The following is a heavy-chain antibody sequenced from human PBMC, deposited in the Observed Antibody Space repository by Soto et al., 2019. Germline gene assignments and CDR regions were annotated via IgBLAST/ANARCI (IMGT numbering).Heavy chain of an antibody. CDR3: ARVYSGYENYYYYYGMDV. CDR1: GFTFSSYW. Sequence: GGSLRLSCAASGFTFSSYWMHWVRQAPGKGLVWVSRINSDGSSTSYADSVKGRFTISRDNAKNTLYLQMNCLRAEDTAVFYFARVYSGYENYYYYYGMDVWGEGTTVTVSS. CDR2: INSDGSST. J-gene: IGHJ6*04. D-gene: IGHD5-12*01. V-gene: IGHV3-74*01.